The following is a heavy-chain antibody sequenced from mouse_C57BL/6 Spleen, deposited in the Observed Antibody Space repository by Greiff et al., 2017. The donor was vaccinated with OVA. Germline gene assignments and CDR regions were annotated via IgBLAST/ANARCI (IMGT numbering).Heavy chain of an antibody. Sequence: QVQLQQSGPELVKPGASVKISCKASGYAFSSSWMNWVKQRPGKGLEWIGRIYPGDGDTKYNGKFKGKATLTADKSSSTAYMQLSSLTSEDSAVYFCARGGNAMDYWGQGTSVTVSS. V-gene: IGHV1-82*01. CDR3: ARGGNAMDY. CDR1: GYAFSSSW. J-gene: IGHJ4*01. CDR2: IYPGDGDT.